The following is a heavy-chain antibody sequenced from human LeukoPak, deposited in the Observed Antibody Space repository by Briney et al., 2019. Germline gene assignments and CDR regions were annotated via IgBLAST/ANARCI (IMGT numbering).Heavy chain of an antibody. CDR1: GFTFDDYG. Sequence: GGSLRLSCAASGFTFDDYGMSWVRQAPGKGLEWVSGINWNGGSTGYADSVKGRFTISRDNAKNSLYLQMNSLRAEDTAVYYCASGRTWIQPMYYFDYWGQGTLVTVSS. CDR2: INWNGGST. CDR3: ASGRTWIQPMYYFDY. V-gene: IGHV3-20*04. J-gene: IGHJ4*02. D-gene: IGHD5-18*01.